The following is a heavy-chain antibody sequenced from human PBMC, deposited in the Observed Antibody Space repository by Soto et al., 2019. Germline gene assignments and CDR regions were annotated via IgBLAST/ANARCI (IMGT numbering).Heavy chain of an antibody. J-gene: IGHJ4*02. CDR2: ISRDGSST. V-gene: IGHV3-74*01. D-gene: IGHD5-12*01. Sequence: EVQLVESGGGLVQPGGSLRLSCAGSGLTFSNYWIHWVRQAPGQGLAWVSRISRDGSSTTYADSVKGRFTISRDFAKNTVYLQMNSLRAEDTAVYYCARESSGYSSCFDYWGQGTLVTVSS. CDR1: GLTFSNYW. CDR3: ARESSGYSSCFDY.